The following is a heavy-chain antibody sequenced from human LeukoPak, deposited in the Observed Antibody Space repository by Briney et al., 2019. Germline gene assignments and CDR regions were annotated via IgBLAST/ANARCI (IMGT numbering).Heavy chain of an antibody. J-gene: IGHJ4*02. CDR3: VKDNGQGGFDY. CDR2: ISPSSTSI. CDR1: GFTFSSYS. Sequence: GGFLRLSCAASGFTFSSYSMNWVRQAPGKGLEWVSYISPSSTSIYYADSVKGRFTFSRDNAKNSLYLQMSSLRAEDTAVYYCVKDNGQGGFDYWGRGTLVTVSS. D-gene: IGHD2-15*01. V-gene: IGHV3-48*01.